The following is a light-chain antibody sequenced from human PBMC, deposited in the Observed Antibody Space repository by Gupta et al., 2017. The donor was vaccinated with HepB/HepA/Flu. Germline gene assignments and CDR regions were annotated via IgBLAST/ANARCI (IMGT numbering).Light chain of an antibody. CDR2: DSS. Sequence: IVLTQSPATLSLSPGERATLSCRASQNINSYLAWFQQKPGQAPRLLIYDSSNRAGGISDRFSGSGSGTDFTLTISSLEPGDSAVYYCQQRSNWPITFGQGARLEIK. CDR1: QNINSY. CDR3: QQRSNWPIT. V-gene: IGKV3-11*01. J-gene: IGKJ5*01.